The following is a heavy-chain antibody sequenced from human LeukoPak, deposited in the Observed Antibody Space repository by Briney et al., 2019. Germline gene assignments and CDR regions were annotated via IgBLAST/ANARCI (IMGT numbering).Heavy chain of an antibody. CDR2: ISSSSSSI. Sequence: GGSLRLSCAASGFAFSSYSMKPVRQAPGKGLEWVSQISSSSSSISYADSVKGRFTISRDNGKNSLYLQMNSLRAEDTAVYYCATESSRSSAFWGQGTLVTVSS. D-gene: IGHD6-6*01. CDR3: ATESSRSSAF. J-gene: IGHJ4*02. CDR1: GFAFSSYS. V-gene: IGHV3-48*01.